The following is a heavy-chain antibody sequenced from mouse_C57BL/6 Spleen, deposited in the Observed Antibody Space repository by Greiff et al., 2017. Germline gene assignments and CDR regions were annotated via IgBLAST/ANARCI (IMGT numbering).Heavy chain of an antibody. D-gene: IGHD1-1*01. J-gene: IGHJ3*01. V-gene: IGHV1-66*01. CDR2: IYPGSGNT. CDR3: ASPLITTVVDTWFAY. CDR1: GYSFTSYY. Sequence: QVQLKQSGPELVKPGASVKISCKASGYSFTSYYIHWVKQRPGQGLEWIGWIYPGSGNTKYNEKFKGKATLTADTSSSTASMQLSSLTSEDSAVYYCASPLITTVVDTWFAYWGQGTLVTVSA.